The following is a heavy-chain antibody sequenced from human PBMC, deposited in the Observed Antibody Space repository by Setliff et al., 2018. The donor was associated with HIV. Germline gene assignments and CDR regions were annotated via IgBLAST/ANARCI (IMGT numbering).Heavy chain of an antibody. CDR2: MNTDGSST. J-gene: IGHJ4*02. D-gene: IGHD3-22*01. V-gene: IGHV3-74*01. CDR3: VSGSGYYYFDN. Sequence: GGSLRPSCAASGFTFSSYWTHWVRQAPGKGLVWVFGMNTDGSSTRYADFVKSRFTISRDNAKNMLYLQMNSLSADDTAVYYCVSGSGYYYFDNWGQGALVTVSS. CDR1: GFTFSSYW.